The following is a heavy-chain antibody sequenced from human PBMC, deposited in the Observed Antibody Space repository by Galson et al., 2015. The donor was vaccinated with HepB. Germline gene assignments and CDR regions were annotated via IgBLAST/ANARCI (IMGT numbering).Heavy chain of an antibody. CDR1: GFTFSSYW. D-gene: IGHD2-21*02. V-gene: IGHV3-74*01. CDR3: ASEVAYCGGDCCSDY. Sequence: SLRLSCAASGFTFSSYWMHWVRQAPGKGLVWVSRINSDGSSTSYADSVKGRFTISRDNAKNTLYLQMNSLRAEDTAVYYCASEVAYCGGDCCSDYWGQGTLVTVSS. J-gene: IGHJ4*02. CDR2: INSDGSST.